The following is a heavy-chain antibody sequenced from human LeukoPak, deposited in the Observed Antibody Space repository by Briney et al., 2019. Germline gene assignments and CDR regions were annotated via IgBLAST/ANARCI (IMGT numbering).Heavy chain of an antibody. J-gene: IGHJ4*02. D-gene: IGHD6-13*01. CDR1: GGTFSSYA. V-gene: IGHV1-69*01. Sequence: SVKVSCKASGGTFSSYAISWVRQAPGQGLEWMGGIIPIFGTANYAQKLQGRVTITADESTSTAYMELSSLRSEDTAVYYCARGIYSSSWYSFFDYWGQGTLVTVSS. CDR3: ARGIYSSSWYSFFDY. CDR2: IIPIFGTA.